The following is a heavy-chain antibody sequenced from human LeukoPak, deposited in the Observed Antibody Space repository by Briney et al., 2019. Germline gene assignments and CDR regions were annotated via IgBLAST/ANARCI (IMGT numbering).Heavy chain of an antibody. D-gene: IGHD7-27*01. CDR2: INAGNGNT. Sequence: ASVKVSCKASGYTFTSYAMHWVRQAPGQRLEWMGWINAGNGNTKYSQKFQGRVTITRDTSASTAYMELSSLRSDDTAVYYCARDLSGFPVAFDIWGQGTMVTVSS. V-gene: IGHV1-3*01. J-gene: IGHJ3*02. CDR3: ARDLSGFPVAFDI. CDR1: GYTFTSYA.